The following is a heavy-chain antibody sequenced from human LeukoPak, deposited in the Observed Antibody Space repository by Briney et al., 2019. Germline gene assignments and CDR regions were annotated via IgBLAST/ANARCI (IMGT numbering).Heavy chain of an antibody. D-gene: IGHD6-13*01. V-gene: IGHV4-38-2*02. Sequence: SETLSLTCTVSGYSISSGYYWGWIRQPPGKGLEWIGSIYHSGSTYYNPSLKSRVTISVDTSKNQFSLKLSSVTAADTAVYYCARARGAAAGTWGQGTLVTVSS. CDR1: GYSISSGYY. CDR3: ARARGAAAGT. J-gene: IGHJ5*02. CDR2: IYHSGST.